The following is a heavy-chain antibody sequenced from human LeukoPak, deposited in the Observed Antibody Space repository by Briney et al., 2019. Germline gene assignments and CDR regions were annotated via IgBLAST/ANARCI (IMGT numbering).Heavy chain of an antibody. V-gene: IGHV3-48*01. CDR1: GFTFSSYS. Sequence: GGSLRLSCAASGFTFSSYSMNWVRQAPEKGLEWVSYISSSSSTIYYADSVKGRFTISRDNAKNSLYLQMNSLRAEDTAVYYCARSQPYYDYVWGSYRSIDYWGQGTLVTVSS. D-gene: IGHD3-16*02. J-gene: IGHJ4*02. CDR3: ARSQPYYDYVWGSYRSIDY. CDR2: ISSSSSTI.